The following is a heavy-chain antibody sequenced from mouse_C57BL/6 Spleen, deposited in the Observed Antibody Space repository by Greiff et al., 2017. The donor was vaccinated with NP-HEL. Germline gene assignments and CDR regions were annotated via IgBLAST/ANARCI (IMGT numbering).Heavy chain of an antibody. V-gene: IGHV14-3*01. CDR1: GFNIKNTY. CDR3: ARERATVVVPFDY. CDR2: IDPANGNT. J-gene: IGHJ2*01. Sequence: VQLKESVAELVRPGASVKLSCTASGFNIKNTYMHWVKQRPEQGLEWIGRIDPANGNTKYAPKFQGKATITADTSSNTAYLQLSSLTSEDTAIYYCARERATVVVPFDYWGQGTTLTVSS. D-gene: IGHD1-1*01.